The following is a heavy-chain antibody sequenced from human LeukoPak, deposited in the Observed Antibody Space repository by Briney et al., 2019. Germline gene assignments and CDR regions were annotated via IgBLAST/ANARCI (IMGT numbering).Heavy chain of an antibody. Sequence: TGESLRLSCAASGFTFSNAWMSWVRQAPGKGLEWVGRIKSKTDGGTTDYAAPVKGRFTISRDDSKNTLYLQMNSLKTEDTAVYYCTTTLYDSSGYYSDDYWGQGTLVTVSS. V-gene: IGHV3-15*01. CDR2: IKSKTDGGTT. CDR3: TTTLYDSSGYYSDDY. J-gene: IGHJ4*02. D-gene: IGHD3-22*01. CDR1: GFTFSNAW.